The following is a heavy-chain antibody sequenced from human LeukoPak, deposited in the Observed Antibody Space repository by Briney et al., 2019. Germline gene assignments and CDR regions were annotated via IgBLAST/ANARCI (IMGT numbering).Heavy chain of an antibody. J-gene: IGHJ4*02. CDR1: GFTFSSYS. D-gene: IGHD1-1*01. V-gene: IGHV3-21*01. CDR2: ITSGSSHI. Sequence: GGSLRLSCAASGFTFSSYSMNWVRQAPGKGLEWVSSITSGSSHIYYADSVKGRFTISRDNAKNSLFLQMNSLRADDTAVYYCARTWKYYFDNWGQGTLVTVSS. CDR3: ARTWKYYFDN.